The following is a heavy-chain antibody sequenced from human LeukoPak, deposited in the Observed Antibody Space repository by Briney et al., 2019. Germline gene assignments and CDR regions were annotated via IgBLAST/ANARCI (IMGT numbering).Heavy chain of an antibody. CDR3: ARHRGDNSNPRYYFYYMDV. CDR2: MYHRGST. D-gene: IGHD4-11*01. Sequence: SETLSLTCSVSGHSISSGYYWGWIRQPSGKGLEWIGTMYHRGSTYYNPSLKSRVTMSGDTSKNHFSLKLSSVIAADAAVYYCARHRGDNSNPRYYFYYMDVWGKGTTVTVSS. J-gene: IGHJ6*03. V-gene: IGHV4-38-2*01. CDR1: GHSISSGYY.